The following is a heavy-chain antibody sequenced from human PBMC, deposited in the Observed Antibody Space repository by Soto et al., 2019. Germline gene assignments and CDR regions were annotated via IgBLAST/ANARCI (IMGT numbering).Heavy chain of an antibody. V-gene: IGHV3-21*01. D-gene: IGHD3-10*01. CDR2: ISSSSSYI. Sequence: EVQLVEAGGGLVKPGGSLRLSCAASGFTFSSYSMNWVRQAPGKGLEWVSSISSSSSYIYYADSVKGRFTISRDNAKNLLYLQMNSLRGEDTAVYYCARDLGGAIWFGELVYYYGMDVWGQGTTVTVSS. J-gene: IGHJ6*02. CDR3: ARDLGGAIWFGELVYYYGMDV. CDR1: GFTFSSYS.